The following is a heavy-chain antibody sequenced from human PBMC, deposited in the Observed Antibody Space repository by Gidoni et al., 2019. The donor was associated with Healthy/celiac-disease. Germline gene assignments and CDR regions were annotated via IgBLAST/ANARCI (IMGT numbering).Heavy chain of an antibody. D-gene: IGHD2-2*01. V-gene: IGHV1-69*01. J-gene: IGHJ5*02. CDR3: AREGPTPAEGWFDP. Sequence: QVQLVQSGAEVKKPGSSVTVSCKASGGPFSSYAISWVRQAPGQGLEWMGGIIPIFGTANYAQKFQGRVTITADESTSTAYMELSSLRSEVTAVYYCAREGPTPAEGWFDPWGQGTLVTVSS. CDR1: GGPFSSYA. CDR2: IIPIFGTA.